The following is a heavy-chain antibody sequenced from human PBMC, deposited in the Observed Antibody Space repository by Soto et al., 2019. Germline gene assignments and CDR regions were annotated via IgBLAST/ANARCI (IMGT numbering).Heavy chain of an antibody. Sequence: PGGSLRLCCAASGFTFSAYGIHWDRQAAGEGREWVAVIWYDGSNKYYADSVKGRFTIYRDNSKNTLYLQMNSLRAEDTAVYYCARGLRSTPYGIDYRGQG. J-gene: IGHJ4*02. CDR2: IWYDGSNK. D-gene: IGHD2-2*01. CDR1: GFTFSAYG. CDR3: ARGLRSTPYGIDY. V-gene: IGHV3-33*01.